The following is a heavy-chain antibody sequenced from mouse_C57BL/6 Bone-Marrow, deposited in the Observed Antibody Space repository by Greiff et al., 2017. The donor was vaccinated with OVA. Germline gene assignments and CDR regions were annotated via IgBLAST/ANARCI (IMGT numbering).Heavy chain of an antibody. CDR3: ARERYYGKGAWFAY. CDR2: IDPNSGGT. Sequence: QVQLQPPGAALVKPGASVKLSCQASGYTFTSYWMHWVKQRPGRGLEWIGRIDPNSGGTKYNEKFKSKATLTVDKPSSTAYMQLSSLTSEDSAVYYCARERYYGKGAWFAYWGQGTLVTVSA. D-gene: IGHD1-1*01. V-gene: IGHV1-72*01. J-gene: IGHJ3*01. CDR1: GYTFTSYW.